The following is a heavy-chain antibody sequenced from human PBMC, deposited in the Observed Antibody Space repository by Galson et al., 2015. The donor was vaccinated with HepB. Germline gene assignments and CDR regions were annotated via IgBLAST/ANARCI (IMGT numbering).Heavy chain of an antibody. J-gene: IGHJ6*02. CDR2: ISYDGSNK. D-gene: IGHD6-19*01. Sequence: SLRLSCAASGFTFSTFAMYWVRQAPGKGLEWVAVISYDGSNKYHADSVKGRFTISRDNSKNTLYLQVNSLRHEDTAVYYCARPLEEWLPVGTEVWGQGTTVTVSS. CDR1: GFTFSTFA. V-gene: IGHV3-30*04. CDR3: ARPLEEWLPVGTEV.